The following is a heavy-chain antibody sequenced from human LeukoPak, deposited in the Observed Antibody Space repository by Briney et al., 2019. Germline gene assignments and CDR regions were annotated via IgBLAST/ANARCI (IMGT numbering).Heavy chain of an antibody. CDR2: IIPILGIA. CDR3: ARDIGRVWVCSGGSCYSVQNWGYFDY. CDR1: GGTFSSYA. V-gene: IGHV1-69*04. D-gene: IGHD2-15*01. Sequence: SVKVSCKASGGTFSSYAISWVRQAPGQGLEWMGRIIPILGIANYAQKFQGRVTITADKSTSTAYMELSSLRAEDTAVYYCARDIGRVWVCSGGSCYSVQNWGYFDYWGQGTLVTVSS. J-gene: IGHJ4*02.